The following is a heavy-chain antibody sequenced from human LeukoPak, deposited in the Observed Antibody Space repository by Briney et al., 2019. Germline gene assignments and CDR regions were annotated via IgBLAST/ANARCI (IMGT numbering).Heavy chain of an antibody. Sequence: GGSLRLSCAASGFTFSSYAMSWVRQAPGKGLGWVSAISGSGGSTYYADSVKGRFTISRDNSKNTLYLQMNSLRAEDTAVYYCARTYDFWSGYYKTYYFDYWGQGTLVTVSS. CDR1: GFTFSSYA. CDR3: ARTYDFWSGYYKTYYFDY. J-gene: IGHJ4*02. V-gene: IGHV3-23*01. CDR2: ISGSGGST. D-gene: IGHD3-3*01.